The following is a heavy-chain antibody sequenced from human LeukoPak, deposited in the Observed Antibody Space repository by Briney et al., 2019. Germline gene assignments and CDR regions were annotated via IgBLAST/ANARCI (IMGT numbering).Heavy chain of an antibody. CDR2: INHSGST. V-gene: IGHV4-34*01. J-gene: IGHJ4*02. CDR1: GGSFSGYY. Sequence: SEALSLTCAVYGGSFSGYYWSWIRQPPGKGLEWIGEINHSGSTNYNPSLKSRVTISVDTSKNQFSLKLSSVTAADTAVYYCARAVDTGFDYWGQGTLVTLSS. CDR3: ARAVDTGFDY. D-gene: IGHD5-18*01.